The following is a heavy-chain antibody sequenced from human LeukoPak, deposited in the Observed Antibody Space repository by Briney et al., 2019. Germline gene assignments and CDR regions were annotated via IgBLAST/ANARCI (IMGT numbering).Heavy chain of an antibody. V-gene: IGHV3-66*01. D-gene: IGHD6-13*01. J-gene: IGHJ4*02. CDR3: ARDREPGIAAADGFDY. CDR1: GFTVSSNY. CDR2: IYSGGST. Sequence: GGSLRLSCAASGFTVSSNYMSWVRQAPGKGLEWVSVIYSGGSTYYADSVKGRFTISRDNSKNTLYLQVNSLRAEDTAVYYCARDREPGIAAADGFDYWGQGTLVTVSS.